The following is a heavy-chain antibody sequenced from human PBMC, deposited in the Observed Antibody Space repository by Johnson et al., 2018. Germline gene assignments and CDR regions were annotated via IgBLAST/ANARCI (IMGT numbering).Heavy chain of an antibody. V-gene: IGHV3-21*01. CDR1: GFTFSSYS. CDR3: ARVVDQIEYYDSSGYSSYAFDI. J-gene: IGHJ3*02. D-gene: IGHD3-22*01. CDR2: ISSSSSYI. Sequence: EVQLVESGGGLVKPGGSXRLSCAASGFTFSSYSMNWVRQAPGQGLEWVASISSSSSYIYYADSVKGRFTIPRANAKNSRYLQMNSLRAEDTAVYYCARVVDQIEYYDSSGYSSYAFDIWGQGTIVTVSS.